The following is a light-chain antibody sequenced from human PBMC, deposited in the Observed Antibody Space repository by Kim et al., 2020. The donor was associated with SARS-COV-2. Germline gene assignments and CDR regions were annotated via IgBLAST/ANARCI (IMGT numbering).Light chain of an antibody. CDR2: DVN. J-gene: IGLJ1*01. V-gene: IGLV2-14*03. Sequence: PGQSSTISGTGTSSVIVDYNYVSCYQQYPGKAPQVILYDVNNPPSGVSVRFSGSKAGNTASLTISGLEAEDEAIYYCASYTSMDYVFGTGTKVTVL. CDR3: ASYTSMDYV. CDR1: SSVIVDYNY.